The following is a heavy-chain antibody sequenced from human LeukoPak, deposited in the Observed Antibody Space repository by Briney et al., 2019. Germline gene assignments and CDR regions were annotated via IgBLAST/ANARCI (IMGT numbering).Heavy chain of an antibody. CDR3: AGRYSSSWQRRGFAY. Sequence: SETLSLTCTVSGGSISSHYWSWIRQPPGKGLEWIGYIYYSGSTNYNPSLKSRVTISVDTSKNQFSLKLSSVTAADTAVYYCAGRYSSSWQRRGFAYWGQGTLVTVSS. V-gene: IGHV4-59*11. CDR2: IYYSGST. J-gene: IGHJ4*02. CDR1: GGSISSHY. D-gene: IGHD6-13*01.